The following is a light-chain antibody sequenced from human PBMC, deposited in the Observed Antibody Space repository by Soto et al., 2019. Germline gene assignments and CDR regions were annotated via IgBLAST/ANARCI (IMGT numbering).Light chain of an antibody. V-gene: IGKV1-5*01. Sequence: DIQMTQSPSTLSASVGDRVTITCRASQSISSWLAWYQQKPGKAPKLLIYDASSLESGVPSRFRGSGSGTEFTLTISSLQPDDFATYYCQQYNSYWTLGKGNKGDIK. J-gene: IGKJ1*01. CDR3: QQYNSYWT. CDR1: QSISSW. CDR2: DAS.